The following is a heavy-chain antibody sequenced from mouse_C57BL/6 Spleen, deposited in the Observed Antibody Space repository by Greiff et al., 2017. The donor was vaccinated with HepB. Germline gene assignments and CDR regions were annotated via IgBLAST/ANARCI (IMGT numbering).Heavy chain of an antibody. Sequence: QVQLQQSGPELVKPGASVKISCKASGYAFSSSCMNWVKQRPGKGLEWIGRIYPGDGDTNYNGKFKGKATLTADKSSSTAYMQLSSLTSEDSAVYFCARRGREDYFDYWGQGTTLTVSS. V-gene: IGHV1-82*01. CDR3: ARRGREDYFDY. J-gene: IGHJ2*01. CDR2: IYPGDGDT. CDR1: GYAFSSSC.